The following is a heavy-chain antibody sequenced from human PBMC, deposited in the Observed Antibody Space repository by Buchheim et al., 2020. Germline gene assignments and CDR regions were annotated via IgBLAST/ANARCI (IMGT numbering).Heavy chain of an antibody. Sequence: QVQLQESGPGLVKPSQTLSLTCTVSGGSISSGDYYWSWIRQPPGKGLEWIGYIYYSGSTYYNPSLKSRVNIYVDQAKNLFTLKLSSVTAADTAVYYCARSGYGSGSCYLFDYWGQGTL. D-gene: IGHD3-10*01. CDR2: IYYSGST. V-gene: IGHV4-30-4*01. CDR1: GGSISSGDYY. J-gene: IGHJ4*02. CDR3: ARSGYGSGSCYLFDY.